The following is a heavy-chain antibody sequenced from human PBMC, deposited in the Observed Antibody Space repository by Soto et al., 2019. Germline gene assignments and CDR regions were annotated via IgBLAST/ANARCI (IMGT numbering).Heavy chain of an antibody. D-gene: IGHD3-22*01. CDR3: ARPHYDSNTFYYFFDY. J-gene: IGHJ4*02. Sequence: SETLSLTCAVYGGSFSGYFWSWIRQPPGKGLEWIGEIFHGGSTNYSPSLKSRVTISVDTSKNQFSLELSSVTAAVTAVYYCARPHYDSNTFYYFFDYWGQGTLVTVSS. CDR1: GGSFSGYF. V-gene: IGHV4-34*12. CDR2: IFHGGST.